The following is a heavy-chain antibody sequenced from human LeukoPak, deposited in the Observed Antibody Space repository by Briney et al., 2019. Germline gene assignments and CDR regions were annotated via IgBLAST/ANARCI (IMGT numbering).Heavy chain of an antibody. J-gene: IGHJ6*03. D-gene: IGHD3-10*01. CDR1: GFTFSSYG. CDR3: AKDRGTLYYYYYYMDV. CDR2: IRYDGSNK. V-gene: IGHV3-30*02. Sequence: GGSMRLSCAASGFTFSSYGMHWVRQAPGKGLEWVAFIRYDGSNKYYADSVKGRFTISRDNSKNTLYLQMNSLRAEDTAVYYCAKDRGTLYYYYYYMDVWGKGTTVTVSS.